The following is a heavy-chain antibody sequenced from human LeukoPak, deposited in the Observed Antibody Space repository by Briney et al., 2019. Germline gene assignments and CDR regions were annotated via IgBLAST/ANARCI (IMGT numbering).Heavy chain of an antibody. D-gene: IGHD3-10*02. CDR3: AELGITMIGGV. CDR1: GFTFSSDW. Sequence: GGSLRLSCAASGFTFSSDWMSWVRQAPGEGLEWVANIKQDGSEKYYVDSVKGRFTISRDNAKNSLYLQMNSLRAEDTAVYYCAELGITMIGGVWGKGTTVTISS. CDR2: IKQDGSEK. V-gene: IGHV3-7*01. J-gene: IGHJ6*04.